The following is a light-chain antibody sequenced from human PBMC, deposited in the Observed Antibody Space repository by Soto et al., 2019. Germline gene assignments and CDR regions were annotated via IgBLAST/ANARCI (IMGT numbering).Light chain of an antibody. CDR2: EVS. CDR3: SSYRSSSTV. Sequence: QSALTQPASVSGSPGQSITISCTGTSSDVGGYNYVSWYQQHPGKAPKLMIYEVSNRPSGVSNRFSGSKSDNTGSLTISGLQAEDEADYYCSSYRSSSTVFGTGTKVTVL. J-gene: IGLJ1*01. CDR1: SSDVGGYNY. V-gene: IGLV2-14*01.